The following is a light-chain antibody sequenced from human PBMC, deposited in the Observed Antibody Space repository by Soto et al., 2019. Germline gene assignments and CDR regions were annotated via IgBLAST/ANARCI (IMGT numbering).Light chain of an antibody. V-gene: IGLV2-8*01. CDR1: SSDVGGYNY. J-gene: IGLJ1*01. CDR3: SSYAGSSNYV. Sequence: QSALTQPPSASGSPGQSVTISCTGTSSDVGGYNYVSWYQQHPGKAPKLMIYEVSKRPSGVPDRFSGYKSGNTASLTVSGRQAEDEADYYCSSYAGSSNYVFGTGAKVTVL. CDR2: EVS.